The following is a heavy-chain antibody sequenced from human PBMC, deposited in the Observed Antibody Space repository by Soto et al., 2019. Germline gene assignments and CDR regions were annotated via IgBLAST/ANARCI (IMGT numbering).Heavy chain of an antibody. CDR2: TYYRSKWYN. CDR3: ARELEKANWTYYYYYGMDV. V-gene: IGHV6-1*01. J-gene: IGHJ6*02. CDR1: GDSVSSNSAA. Sequence: SQTLSLTCAISGDSVSSNSAAWNWIRQSPSRGLEWLGRTYYRSKWYNDYAVSVKSRITINPDTSKNQSSLQLNSVTPEDTAVYYCARELEKANWTYYYYYGMDVWGQGTTVTVSS. D-gene: IGHD1-1*01.